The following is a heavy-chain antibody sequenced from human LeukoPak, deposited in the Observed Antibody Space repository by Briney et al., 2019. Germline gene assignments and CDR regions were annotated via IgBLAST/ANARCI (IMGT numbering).Heavy chain of an antibody. D-gene: IGHD3-22*01. Sequence: SVKVSCKASGGTFSSYAISWVRQAPGQGLEWMGRIIPILGIANYAQKFQGRVTITADKSTSTAYMELSSLRSEDTAVYYCARGDYDSSGYYYYYWGQGTLVTVSS. CDR3: ARGDYDSSGYYYYY. CDR1: GGTFSSYA. CDR2: IIPILGIA. V-gene: IGHV1-69*04. J-gene: IGHJ4*02.